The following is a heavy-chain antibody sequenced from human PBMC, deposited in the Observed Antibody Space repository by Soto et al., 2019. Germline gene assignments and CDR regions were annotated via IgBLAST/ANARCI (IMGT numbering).Heavy chain of an antibody. CDR2: VHHTGTA. J-gene: IGHJ5*02. Sequence: SETLSLTCTVSGGSISNNDYYWGWIRQPPGKGLDWIGNVHHTGTAYYNPSLKSRVVISVDTSKNQFSLKLSSVTAADTAVYYCAREIRSRPNGDYVISWFDPWGQGTLVTVSS. CDR3: AREIRSRPNGDYVISWFDP. V-gene: IGHV4-39*07. CDR1: GGSISNNDYY. D-gene: IGHD4-17*01.